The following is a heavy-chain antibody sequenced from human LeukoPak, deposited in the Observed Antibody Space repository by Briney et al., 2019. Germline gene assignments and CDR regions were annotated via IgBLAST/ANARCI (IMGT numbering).Heavy chain of an antibody. CDR2: IISTGGTI. D-gene: IGHD6-19*01. CDR1: GFTFSDYY. Sequence: GGSLRLSCAASGFTFSDYYMSWIRQAPGKGLEWLSYIISTGGTIYYADSVKGRFTISRDNAKNSLYLQMNSLRAEDTAVYYCAGYSSGWFGAFHIWGQGTMVTVSS. J-gene: IGHJ3*02. CDR3: AGYSSGWFGAFHI. V-gene: IGHV3-11*04.